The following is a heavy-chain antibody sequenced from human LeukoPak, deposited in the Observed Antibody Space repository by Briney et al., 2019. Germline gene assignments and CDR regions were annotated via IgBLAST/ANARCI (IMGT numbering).Heavy chain of an antibody. CDR3: ARQRGLGSWSFDY. V-gene: IGHV4-39*01. D-gene: IGHD2-15*01. CDR2: IDYSGRT. CDR1: GDSIGSSDYW. J-gene: IGHJ4*02. Sequence: SETLSLTCTVSGDSIGSSDYWWGWIRQPPGKGLDWIASIDYSGRTHYNPSLQTRVTISVDTSKNQFSLTLDSVTAADTAVYYCARQRGLGSWSFDYWGQGTLVTVSS.